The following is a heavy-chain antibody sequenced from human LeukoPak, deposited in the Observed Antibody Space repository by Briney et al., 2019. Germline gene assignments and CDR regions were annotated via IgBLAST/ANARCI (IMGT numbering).Heavy chain of an antibody. V-gene: IGHV3-74*01. CDR3: ARSDYYDY. Sequence: GGSLRLSCAVSGFTXSGYXMXXXXXXPXXGLVWVSRIKSDGSSTSYADFVKGRFTISRDNAKNTLDLQMNSLRVEDTAVYYCARSDYYDYWGQGTLVTVSS. CDR1: GFTXSGYX. CDR2: IKSDGSST. J-gene: IGHJ4*02.